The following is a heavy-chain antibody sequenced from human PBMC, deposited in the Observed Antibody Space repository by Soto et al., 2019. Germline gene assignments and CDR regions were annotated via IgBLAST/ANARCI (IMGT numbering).Heavy chain of an antibody. Sequence: QVQLVQSGAEVKKPGASVKVSCKASGYTFTSYAMNWVRQAPGQRLEWMGWINAGNGNKKYSQKFQGRVTITRDTSASTAYMELSSLRSEDTAVYYCARSCGGGSCYENWFDPWGQGTLVTVSS. CDR2: INAGNGNK. CDR3: ARSCGGGSCYENWFDP. CDR1: GYTFTSYA. D-gene: IGHD2-15*01. J-gene: IGHJ5*02. V-gene: IGHV1-3*01.